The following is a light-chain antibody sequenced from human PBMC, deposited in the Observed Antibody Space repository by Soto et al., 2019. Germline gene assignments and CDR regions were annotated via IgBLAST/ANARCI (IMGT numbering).Light chain of an antibody. CDR3: QQYGSSPWT. CDR2: GAS. Sequence: EIVLTQSPGTLSLSPGERATLSCRASQSVSSNYLAWYQQKPGQAPRLLIYGASRRATDIPDRFSGSGSGTDFTLTISRLEPEDFALYYCQQYGSSPWTFGQGTKVEIK. CDR1: QSVSSNY. V-gene: IGKV3-20*01. J-gene: IGKJ1*01.